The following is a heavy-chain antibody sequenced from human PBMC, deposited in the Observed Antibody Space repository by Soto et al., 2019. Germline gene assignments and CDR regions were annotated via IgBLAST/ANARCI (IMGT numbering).Heavy chain of an antibody. CDR1: GFTFSNAW. CDR3: TTDHCSCTSCQSYGMDV. CDR2: IKSKTDGGTT. Sequence: PGGSLRLSCAASGFTFSNAWMNWVRQAPGKGLEWVGRIKSKTDGGTTDYAAPVKGRFTISRDDSKNTLYLQMNSLKTEDTAVYYCTTDHCSCTSCQSYGMDVWGQGTTVTVSS. J-gene: IGHJ6*02. D-gene: IGHD2-2*01. V-gene: IGHV3-15*07.